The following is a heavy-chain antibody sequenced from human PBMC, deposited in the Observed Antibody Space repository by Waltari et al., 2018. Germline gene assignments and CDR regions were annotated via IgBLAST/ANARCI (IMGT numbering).Heavy chain of an antibody. D-gene: IGHD6-13*01. Sequence: EVQLVESGGGLVQPGGSLRLSCAASGFTFSSYSMNWVRQAPGRGLEWVSYISSSSSTIYYADSVKGRFTISRDNAKNSLYLQMNSLRAEDTAVYYCARDTGSSWYYYYYGMDVWGQGTTVTVSS. J-gene: IGHJ6*02. V-gene: IGHV3-48*01. CDR1: GFTFSSYS. CDR2: ISSSSSTI. CDR3: ARDTGSSWYYYYYGMDV.